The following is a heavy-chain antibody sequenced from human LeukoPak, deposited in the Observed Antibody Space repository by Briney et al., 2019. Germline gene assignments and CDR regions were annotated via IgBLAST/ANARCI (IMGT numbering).Heavy chain of an antibody. CDR3: ARVVTGRYYYDSSGYYHN. D-gene: IGHD3-22*01. V-gene: IGHV1-69*13. J-gene: IGHJ4*02. Sequence: SVKVSCKASGGTFISYAISWVRQAPGQGLEWMGGIIPIFGTANYAQKFQGRVTITADESTSTAYMELSSLRSEDTAVYYCARVVTGRYYYDSSGYYHNWGQGTLVTVSS. CDR2: IIPIFGTA. CDR1: GGTFISYA.